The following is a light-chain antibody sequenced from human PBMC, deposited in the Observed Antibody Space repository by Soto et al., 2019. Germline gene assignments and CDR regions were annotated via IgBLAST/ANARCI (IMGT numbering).Light chain of an antibody. Sequence: EIVMTQSPATLSVSPGETATLSCRASQSVYNNLAWYQQRPGQAPRLLIHGASTRATGVPAKVSGSGSGTEFTLTISRLQSEDFAVYYCQQHDSWPRTFGQGTKVEIK. CDR2: GAS. CDR3: QQHDSWPRT. CDR1: QSVYNN. V-gene: IGKV3-15*01. J-gene: IGKJ1*01.